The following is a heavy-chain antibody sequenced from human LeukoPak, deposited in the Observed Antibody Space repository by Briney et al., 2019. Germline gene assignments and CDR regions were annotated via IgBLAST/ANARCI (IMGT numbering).Heavy chain of an antibody. Sequence: ASVKVSCKASGGTFSSYAISWVRQAPGQGLEWMGGIIPIFGTANYAQKFQGRVTITTDESTSTAYMELSSLRSEDTAVYYCARDQGSGYDYCLDYWGQGTLVTVSS. CDR1: GGTFSSYA. D-gene: IGHD5-12*01. CDR3: ARDQGSGYDYCLDY. V-gene: IGHV1-69*05. CDR2: IIPIFGTA. J-gene: IGHJ4*02.